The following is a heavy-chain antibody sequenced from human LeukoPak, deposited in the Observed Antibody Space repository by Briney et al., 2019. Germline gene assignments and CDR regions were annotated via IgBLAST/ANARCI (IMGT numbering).Heavy chain of an antibody. Sequence: SETLSLTCTVSGGSISSYYWSWIRQPPGKGLEWIGYIYYSRSTNYNPSLKSRVTISVDTSKNQFSLKLSSVTAADTAVYYCAGASYDSSGVHWGQGTLVTVSS. CDR2: IYYSRST. J-gene: IGHJ4*02. CDR1: GGSISSYY. D-gene: IGHD3-22*01. CDR3: AGASYDSSGVH. V-gene: IGHV4-59*01.